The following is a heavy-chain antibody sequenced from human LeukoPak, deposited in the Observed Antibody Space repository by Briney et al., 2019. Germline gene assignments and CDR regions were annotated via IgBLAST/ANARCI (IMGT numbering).Heavy chain of an antibody. Sequence: GGSLRLSCAASGFTFSSYAVHWVRQAPGKGLEWVAVISYDGSNKYYADSVKGRFTISRDNSKNTLYLQMNSLRAEDTAVYYCARDLQARYGSGNYWGQGTLVTVSS. V-gene: IGHV3-30*01. CDR2: ISYDGSNK. CDR3: ARDLQARYGSGNY. D-gene: IGHD3-10*01. CDR1: GFTFSSYA. J-gene: IGHJ4*02.